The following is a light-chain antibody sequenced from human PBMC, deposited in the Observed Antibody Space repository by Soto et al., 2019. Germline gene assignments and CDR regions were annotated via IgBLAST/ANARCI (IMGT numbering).Light chain of an antibody. CDR1: QSVSSN. CDR2: AAS. CDR3: QQYNDWPLT. Sequence: DIVLTQSPDTLSLSPGNRATLSCRASQSVSSNLAWYQQKPGQAPRLLIYAASTRATGIPARFSGTGSGTEFTLTISSLQSEDFALYYCQQYNDWPLTFGQGTKVDIK. V-gene: IGKV3-15*01. J-gene: IGKJ1*01.